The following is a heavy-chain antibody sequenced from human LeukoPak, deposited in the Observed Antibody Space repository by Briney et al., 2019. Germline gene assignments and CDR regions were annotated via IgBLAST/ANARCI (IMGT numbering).Heavy chain of an antibody. Sequence: SETLSLTCTVSSGSISSSYYWGWIRQPPGKGLEWIGSVAYSGSTYYNPSLKSRVTISIDTSKNQFSLKLSSVTAADTAVYYCAATIVATILFDYWGQGTLVTVSS. J-gene: IGHJ4*02. CDR1: SGSISSSYY. CDR2: VAYSGST. V-gene: IGHV4-39*01. CDR3: AATIVATILFDY. D-gene: IGHD5-12*01.